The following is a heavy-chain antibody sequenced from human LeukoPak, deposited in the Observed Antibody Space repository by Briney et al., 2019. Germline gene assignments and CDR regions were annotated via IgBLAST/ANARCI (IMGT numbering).Heavy chain of an antibody. J-gene: IGHJ5*02. CDR3: ARDPSPNPTWLPYNWFDP. CDR1: GGTFISYA. D-gene: IGHD5-12*01. CDR2: IIPIFGTA. V-gene: IGHV1-69*01. Sequence: GSSVKVSCKASGGTFISYAISWVRQAPGQGLEWMGGIIPIFGTANYAQKFQGRVTITADESTSTAYMELSSLRSEDTAVYYCARDPSPNPTWLPYNWFDPWGQGTLVTVSS.